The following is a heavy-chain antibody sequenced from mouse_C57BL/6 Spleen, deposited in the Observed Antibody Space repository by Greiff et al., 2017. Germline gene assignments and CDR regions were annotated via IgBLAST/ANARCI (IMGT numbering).Heavy chain of an antibody. CDR1: GYTFTGYW. CDR2: ILPGSGST. CDR3: AERGNYGNSWFAY. Sequence: QVQLQQSGAELMKPGASVKLSCKATGYTFTGYWIEWVKQRPGHGLEWIGEILPGSGSTNYNEKFKGKATFTADTSSNTAYMQLSSLTTEDSAFYYCAERGNYGNSWFAYWGQGTLVTVSA. J-gene: IGHJ3*01. V-gene: IGHV1-9*01. D-gene: IGHD2-1*01.